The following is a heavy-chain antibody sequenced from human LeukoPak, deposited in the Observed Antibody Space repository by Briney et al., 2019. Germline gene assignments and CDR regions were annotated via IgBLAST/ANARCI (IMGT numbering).Heavy chain of an antibody. J-gene: IGHJ4*02. V-gene: IGHV3-15*01. D-gene: IGHD3-22*01. CDR2: IKSEADGGTT. Sequence: GGTLRLSCVASGFTFTNAWMSWVRQAPGKGLEWVGHIKSEADGGTTDYPAPVNDRFIISRDDSKHTLYLQMNNLKIDDTAVYYCAKYDTSVNFDYWGQGTLVTVSS. CDR1: GFTFTNAW. CDR3: AKYDTSVNFDY.